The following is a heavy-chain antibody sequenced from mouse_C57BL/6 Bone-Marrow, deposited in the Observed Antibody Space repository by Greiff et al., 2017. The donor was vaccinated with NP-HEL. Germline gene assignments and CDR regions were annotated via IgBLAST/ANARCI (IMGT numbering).Heavy chain of an antibody. J-gene: IGHJ4*01. D-gene: IGHD2-4*01. Sequence: QVHVKQSGPGLVQPSQSLSITCTVSGFSLTSYGVHWVRQSPGKGLEWLGVIWSGGSTDYNAAFISRLSISKDNSKSQVFFKMNSLQADDTAIYYCARNRLPYAMDYWGQGTSVTVSS. CDR3: ARNRLPYAMDY. CDR2: IWSGGST. CDR1: GFSLTSYG. V-gene: IGHV2-2*01.